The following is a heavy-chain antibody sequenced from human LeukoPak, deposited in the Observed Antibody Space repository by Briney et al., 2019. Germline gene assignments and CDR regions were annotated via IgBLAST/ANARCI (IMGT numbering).Heavy chain of an antibody. D-gene: IGHD3-16*01. V-gene: IGHV6-1*01. CDR2: TYYRSKWLN. J-gene: IGHJ3*02. CDR1: GDSVSSNNAV. CDR3: ARSLWGGAFDI. Sequence: KHSQTLSLTCAISGDSVSSNNAVWNWIRQSPSRGLEWLGKTYYRSKWLNDSAVSVKSRITINPDTSKNQIPLQLNSVTPEDTAVYYCARSLWGGAFDICGQGTTFAVSS.